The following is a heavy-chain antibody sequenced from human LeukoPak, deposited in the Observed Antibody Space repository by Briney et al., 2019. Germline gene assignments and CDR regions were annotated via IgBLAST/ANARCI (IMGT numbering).Heavy chain of an antibody. CDR2: IRYDGSNK. CDR1: GFTFSSYG. Sequence: PGGSLRLSCAASGFTFSSYGMHWVRQAPGKGLEWVAFIRYDGSNKYYADSVKGRFTISRDNAKNSLYLQMNSLRAEDTAVYYCARDGDIVVVPAAMRRVGAFDIWGQGTMVTVSS. J-gene: IGHJ3*02. V-gene: IGHV3-30*02. D-gene: IGHD2-2*01. CDR3: ARDGDIVVVPAAMRRVGAFDI.